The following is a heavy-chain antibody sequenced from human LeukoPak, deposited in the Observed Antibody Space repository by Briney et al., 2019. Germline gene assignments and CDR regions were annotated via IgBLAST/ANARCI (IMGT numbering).Heavy chain of an antibody. CDR1: GFTFSSYA. CDR2: ISYDGSNK. V-gene: IGHV3-30-3*01. J-gene: IGHJ4*02. CDR3: ARDLSSIVVVITSLGY. D-gene: IGHD3-22*01. Sequence: GGSLRLSCAASGFTFSSYAMHWVRQAPGKGLEWVAVISYDGSNKYYADSVKTRFSLSRDNSKNTLYLQMNSLRAEDTTVYYCARDLSSIVVVITSLGYWGQGTLVTVSS.